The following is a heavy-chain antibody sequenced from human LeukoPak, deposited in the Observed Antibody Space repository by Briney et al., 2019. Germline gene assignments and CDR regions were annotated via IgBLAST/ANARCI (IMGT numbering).Heavy chain of an antibody. CDR3: ARGPSLTYDSSGYYY. V-gene: IGHV4-59*08. Sequence: SETLSLTCTVSGGPISSYYWSWIRQPPGKGLEWIGYIYYSGSTNYNPSLKSRVTISVDTSKNQFSLKLSSVTAADTAVYYCARGPSLTYDSSGYYYWGQGTLVTVSS. J-gene: IGHJ4*02. CDR2: IYYSGST. D-gene: IGHD3-22*01. CDR1: GGPISSYY.